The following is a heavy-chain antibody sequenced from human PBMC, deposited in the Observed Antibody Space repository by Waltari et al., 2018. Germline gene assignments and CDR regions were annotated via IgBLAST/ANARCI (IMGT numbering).Heavy chain of an antibody. D-gene: IGHD3-9*01. CDR2: IYSGGSST. J-gene: IGHJ4*02. CDR3: AKAVYDILTGYPYFDY. CDR1: GFTFSSYA. Sequence: EVQLLESGGGLVQPGGSLRLSCAASGFTFSSYAMSWVRQAPGKGLEWVSVIYSGGSSTYYADSVKGRFTISRDNSKNTLYLQMNSLRAEDTAVYYCAKAVYDILTGYPYFDYWGQGTLVTVSS. V-gene: IGHV3-23*03.